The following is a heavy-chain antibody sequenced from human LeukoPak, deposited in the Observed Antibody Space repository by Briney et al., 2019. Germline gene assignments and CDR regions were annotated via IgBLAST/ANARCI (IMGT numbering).Heavy chain of an antibody. Sequence: GGSLRLSCAASGFTFSSNWMSWVRQAPGKGLEWVANIKGDGSEEYYGDSVKGRFTISRDNAKNSLFLQMNSLRAEDTAVYFCARGGHWLDPWGQGTMVTVSS. CDR3: ARGGHWLDP. CDR1: GFTFSSNW. V-gene: IGHV3-7*01. CDR2: IKGDGSEE. J-gene: IGHJ5*02.